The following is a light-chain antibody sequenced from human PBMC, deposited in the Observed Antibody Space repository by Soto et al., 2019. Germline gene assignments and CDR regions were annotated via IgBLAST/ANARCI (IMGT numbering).Light chain of an antibody. CDR3: QQSYGTPPVT. J-gene: IGKJ4*01. V-gene: IGKV1-39*01. CDR1: QRISNY. Sequence: DIQMTQSPSALSASVGDRVTISCRASQRISNYVNWYQHKPGKAPELLIYAASSLQSGVPSRFSGSGSGTDFTLAISSLQPEDVATYYCQQSYGTPPVTFGGGTKVEIK. CDR2: AAS.